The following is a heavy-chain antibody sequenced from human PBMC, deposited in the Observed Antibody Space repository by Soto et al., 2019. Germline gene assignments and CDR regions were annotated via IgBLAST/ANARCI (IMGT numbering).Heavy chain of an antibody. CDR1: GGTFSSYT. D-gene: IGHD5-18*01. CDR3: ASGYSYGFPKPQFYYYYYMDV. J-gene: IGHJ6*03. V-gene: IGHV1-69*02. CDR2: IIPILGIA. Sequence: SVKVSCKASGGTFSSYTISWVRQAPGQGLEWMGRIIPILGIANYAQKFQGRVTITADKSTSTAYMELSSLRSEDTAVYYCASGYSYGFPKPQFYYYYYMDVWGKGTTVTVSS.